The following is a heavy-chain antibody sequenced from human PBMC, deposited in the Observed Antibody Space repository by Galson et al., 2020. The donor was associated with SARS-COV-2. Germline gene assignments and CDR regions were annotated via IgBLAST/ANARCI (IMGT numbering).Heavy chain of an antibody. V-gene: IGHV1-24*01. CDR1: GYTLTELS. D-gene: IGHD3-9*01. CDR2: FDPEDGET. CDR3: ATDFLTGYPFIARLDY. J-gene: IGHJ4*02. Sequence: ASVKVSCQVSGYTLTELSMHWVRQAPGKGLEWMGGFDPEDGETIYAQKFQGRVTMTEDTSTDTAYMELSSLRSEDTAVYYCATDFLTGYPFIARLDYWGQGTLVTVSS.